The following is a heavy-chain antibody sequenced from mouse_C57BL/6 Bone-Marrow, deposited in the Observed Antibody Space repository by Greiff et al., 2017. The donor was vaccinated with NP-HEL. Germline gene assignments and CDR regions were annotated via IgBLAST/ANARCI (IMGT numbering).Heavy chain of an antibody. CDR3: ARERVYYDYDGYAMDY. J-gene: IGHJ4*01. Sequence: VQLQQSGAELVKPGASVKISCKASGYTFTDYYINWVKQRPGQGLEWIGKIGPGSGSTYYNEKFKGKATLTADKSSSTAYMQLSSLTSEDSAVYFCARERVYYDYDGYAMDYWGQGTSVTVSS. D-gene: IGHD2-4*01. CDR2: IGPGSGST. CDR1: GYTFTDYY. V-gene: IGHV1-77*01.